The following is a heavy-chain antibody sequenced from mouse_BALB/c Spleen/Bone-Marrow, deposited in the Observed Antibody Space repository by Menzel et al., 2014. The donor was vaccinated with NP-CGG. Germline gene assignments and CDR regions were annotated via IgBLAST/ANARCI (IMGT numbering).Heavy chain of an antibody. J-gene: IGHJ3*01. V-gene: IGHV1-69*02. CDR3: AGWRAPAMYWFAY. D-gene: IGHD3-3*01. CDR1: GYTFTSYW. Sequence: VQLQQSGAELVKPGASVKLSCKASGYTFTSYWMHWVKQRPGQGLEWIGGIDPSDSYTNYNQKFKGKATLTADKSSSTAYMQHSNLPSEDSAVYYCAGWRAPAMYWFAYWGQGTLVTVSA. CDR2: IDPSDSYT.